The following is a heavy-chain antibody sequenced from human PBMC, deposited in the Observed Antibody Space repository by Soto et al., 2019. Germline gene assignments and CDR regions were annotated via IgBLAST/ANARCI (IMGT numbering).Heavy chain of an antibody. Sequence: QVHLVQSGVEVKTPGASVKVSCQASGYILFTYDISWVRQAPGQGLEWMGWISPYSGDTKYAQKFQGRVTMTTDTSTTTAYLEVRSLRSDDTAVYYCARHHGPTTSENWFDPWGQGTLVTVSS. CDR3: ARHHGPTTSENWFDP. J-gene: IGHJ5*02. V-gene: IGHV1-18*01. D-gene: IGHD5-12*01. CDR2: ISPYSGDT. CDR1: GYILFTYD.